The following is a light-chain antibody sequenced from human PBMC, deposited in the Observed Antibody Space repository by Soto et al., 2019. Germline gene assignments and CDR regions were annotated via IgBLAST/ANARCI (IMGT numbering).Light chain of an antibody. Sequence: QSALTQPASVSGSPGQSITISCTGTSSDIGGYKYVSWYQQYPGKAPKLMIYEVSKRPSGVPDRFSGSKSGNTASLTISGLQSEDEADYYCCSYAGRYTYVFGTGTKLTVL. CDR2: EVS. CDR1: SSDIGGYKY. CDR3: CSYAGRYTYV. V-gene: IGLV2-11*01. J-gene: IGLJ1*01.